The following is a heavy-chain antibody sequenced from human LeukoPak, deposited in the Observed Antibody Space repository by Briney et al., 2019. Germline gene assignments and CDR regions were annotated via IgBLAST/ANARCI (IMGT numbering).Heavy chain of an antibody. CDR1: GGTFRAYG. D-gene: IGHD6-13*01. V-gene: IGHV1-69*10. J-gene: IGHJ4*02. CDR3: ARTAAGTIPLDY. Sequence: SVKVSCKASGGTFRAYGINWVRQAPGQGLELMGGIVPILGTTNYAQKFQGRFTITADTSTNTAYMELSSLRSEDTAVYYCARTAAGTIPLDYWGQGTLVTVSS. CDR2: IVPILGTT.